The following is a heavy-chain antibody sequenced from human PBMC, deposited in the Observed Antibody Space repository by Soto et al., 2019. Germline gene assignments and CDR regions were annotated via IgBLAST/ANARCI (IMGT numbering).Heavy chain of an antibody. Sequence: GGSLRHSSAASGFTFSSFAMSWVRQAQGKGLEWVSAISGSGGSTYYADSVKGRFTISRDNSKNTLYLQMNSLRAEDTAVYYCAKLRWGSYYGTSYNWFDPWGQGTLVTVSS. J-gene: IGHJ5*02. CDR3: AKLRWGSYYGTSYNWFDP. V-gene: IGHV3-23*01. CDR1: GFTFSSFA. CDR2: ISGSGGST. D-gene: IGHD1-26*01.